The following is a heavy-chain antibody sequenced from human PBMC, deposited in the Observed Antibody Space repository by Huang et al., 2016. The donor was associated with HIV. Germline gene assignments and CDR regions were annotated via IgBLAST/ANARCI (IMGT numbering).Heavy chain of an antibody. D-gene: IGHD3-3*01. CDR1: GGSISSSSYY. V-gene: IGHV4-39*01. CDR2: IHYSGST. Sequence: QLQLQESGPGLVKPSETLSLTCTVSGGSISSSSYYWGWIRQPPGKRLEWIGSIHYSGSTYYNPCLKSRVTLAVDTSKSQFSLKLSSVTAADTAVYYCARHSDDFWSGYSYFDYWGQGTLVPVSS. CDR3: ARHSDDFWSGYSYFDY. J-gene: IGHJ4*02.